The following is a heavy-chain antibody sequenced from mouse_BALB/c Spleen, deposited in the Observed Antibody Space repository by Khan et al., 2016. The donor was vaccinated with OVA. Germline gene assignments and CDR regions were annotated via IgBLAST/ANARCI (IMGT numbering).Heavy chain of an antibody. CDR2: IDPENGNT. J-gene: IGHJ3*01. V-gene: IGHV14-1*02. D-gene: IGHD2-3*01. Sequence: EVQLQESGAELVRPGALVKLSCKTSGFNIKDYYMHWVKQRPEQGLEWIGWIDPENGNTIYDPKFQGKASLTADTSSNTAYLQLSSLTSEDTAVYYCAGDGCSRRFTYWGQGTLVAVSA. CDR1: GFNIKDYY. CDR3: AGDGCSRRFTY.